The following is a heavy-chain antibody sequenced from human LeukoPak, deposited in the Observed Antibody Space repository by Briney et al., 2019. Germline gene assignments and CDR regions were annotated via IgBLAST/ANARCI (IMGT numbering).Heavy chain of an antibody. J-gene: IGHJ5*02. CDR1: GYRFTSYW. V-gene: IGHV5-51*01. CDR3: ARQGGERNWFDP. D-gene: IGHD3-10*01. Sequence: GESLKISCPGSGYRFTSYWIGWVRQKPGKGLEWLGMIYPDDSDTRYSPSFLGQVTISADTSINTAYLQWSSLMASDTAIYYCARQGGERNWFDPWGQGTLVTVSS. CDR2: IYPDDSDT.